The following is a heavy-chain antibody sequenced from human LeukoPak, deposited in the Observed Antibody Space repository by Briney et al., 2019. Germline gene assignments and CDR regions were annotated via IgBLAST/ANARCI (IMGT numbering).Heavy chain of an antibody. V-gene: IGHV3-30-3*01. CDR2: ISYDGSNK. D-gene: IGHD1-26*01. CDR3: AGDSGSYRLFFDY. CDR1: GFTFSTYA. J-gene: IGHJ4*02. Sequence: GSLRLSCVASGFTFSTYAMHWVRQAPGKGLEWVAVISYDGSNKYYADSVKGRFTISRVNPKTTLYLQMNSLRAEDTAVYYCAGDSGSYRLFFDYWGQGTLVTVSS.